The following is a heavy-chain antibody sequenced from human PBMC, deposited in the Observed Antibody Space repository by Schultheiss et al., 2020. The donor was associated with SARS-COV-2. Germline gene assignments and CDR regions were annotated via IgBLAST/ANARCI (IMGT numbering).Heavy chain of an antibody. D-gene: IGHD4-17*01. J-gene: IGHJ6*02. CDR2: ISSSSSYI. Sequence: GESLKISCAASGFTFSSYSMNWVRQAPGKGLEWVSSISSSSSYIYYADSVKGRFTISRDNAKNSLYLQMNSLRAEDTAVYYCARDYGDYKEYYYYGMDVWGQGTTVTVSS. V-gene: IGHV3-21*01. CDR3: ARDYGDYKEYYYYGMDV. CDR1: GFTFSSYS.